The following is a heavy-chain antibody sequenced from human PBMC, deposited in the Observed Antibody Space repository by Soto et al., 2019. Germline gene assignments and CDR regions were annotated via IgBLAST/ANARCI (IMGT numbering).Heavy chain of an antibody. J-gene: IGHJ5*02. V-gene: IGHV2-26*01. Sequence: QVTLKESGPVLVNPTETLTLRCTVSGLSITDSEMGVSWIRQPPGQPLEWLAHIDSSGEKSYRTFLKCRLAISKDTSKSQIVLTMTNMDPADTATYYCARRHLAVAVSPWFDPWGQGIPVTVSS. CDR1: GLSITDSEMG. D-gene: IGHD6-19*01. CDR3: ARRHLAVAVSPWFDP. CDR2: IDSSGEK.